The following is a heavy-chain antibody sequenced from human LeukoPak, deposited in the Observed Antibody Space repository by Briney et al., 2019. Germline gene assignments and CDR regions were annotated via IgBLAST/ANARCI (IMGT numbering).Heavy chain of an antibody. CDR1: GGSFSGYY. CDR3: AREGDGDYAAVYY. J-gene: IGHJ4*02. Sequence: SETLSLTCAVYGGSFSGYYWSWIRQPPGKGLEWIGEINHSGSTNYNPSLKSRVTISVDTSKNQFSLKLSSVTAADTAVYYCAREGDGDYAAVYYWGQGTLVTVSS. CDR2: INHSGST. V-gene: IGHV4-34*01. D-gene: IGHD4-17*01.